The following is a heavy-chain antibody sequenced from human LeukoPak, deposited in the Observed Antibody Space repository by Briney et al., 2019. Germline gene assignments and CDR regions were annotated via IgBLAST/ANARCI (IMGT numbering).Heavy chain of an antibody. CDR2: MYSGGST. V-gene: IGHV3-53*01. Sequence: GGSLRLSCAASGFTVRSNYMSWVRQAPGKGLEWVSVMYSGGSTYYADSVKGRFTISRDNSKNTLYLQMNSLRAEDTAVYYCARDGFFSNWFDYWGQGTPVTVSS. CDR1: GFTVRSNY. CDR3: ARDGFFSNWFDY. D-gene: IGHD3-10*01. J-gene: IGHJ4*02.